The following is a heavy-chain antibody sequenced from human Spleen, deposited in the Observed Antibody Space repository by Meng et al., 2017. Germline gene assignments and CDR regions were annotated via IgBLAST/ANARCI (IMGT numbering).Heavy chain of an antibody. CDR3: ARGLSGSYYGTFDY. CDR1: GGSFSDYY. CDR2: INHSGST. Sequence: QVQLRQWGAGLLKPSEALSLPCVVSGGSFSDYYWSWIRQPPGKGLEWIGEINHSGSTNYNPSLESRATISVDTSQNNLSLKLSSVTAADTAVYYCARGLSGSYYGTFDYWGQGTLVTVSS. V-gene: IGHV4-34*01. J-gene: IGHJ4*02. D-gene: IGHD1-26*01.